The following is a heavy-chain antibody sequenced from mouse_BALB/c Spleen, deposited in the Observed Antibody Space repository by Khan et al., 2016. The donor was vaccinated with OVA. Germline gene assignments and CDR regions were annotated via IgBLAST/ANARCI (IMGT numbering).Heavy chain of an antibody. CDR1: GFTFSSYS. CDR2: MSSGGDYT. J-gene: IGHJ3*01. V-gene: IGHV5-6*01. CDR3: ASHLTGSFAY. Sequence: EVELVESGGDSVKPGGSLKLSCAASGFTFSSYSMSWVRQTPDKRLEWVATMSSGGDYTYYPDSVKGRFTISRDNAKNTLYLQMSSLRSEDTAMYYGASHLTGSFAYWGQGTLVTVSA. D-gene: IGHD4-1*01.